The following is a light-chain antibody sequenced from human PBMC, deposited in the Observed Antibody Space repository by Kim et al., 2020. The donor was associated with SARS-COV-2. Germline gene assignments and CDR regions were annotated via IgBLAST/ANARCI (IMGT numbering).Light chain of an antibody. V-gene: IGLV1-44*01. Sequence: GQRVTISCSGSTSNIGSYTVNWYQHLPRTAPKLLIHTNNQRPSGVPDRFSGSKSGTSASLAISGLQSEDEADYFCATWDGSLNGWVFGGGTQLTVL. CDR3: ATWDGSLNGWV. CDR2: TNN. J-gene: IGLJ3*02. CDR1: TSNIGSYT.